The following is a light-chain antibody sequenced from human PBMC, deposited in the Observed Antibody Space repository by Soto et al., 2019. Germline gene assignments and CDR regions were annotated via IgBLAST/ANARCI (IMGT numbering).Light chain of an antibody. V-gene: IGLV2-14*01. CDR1: SSDVGGYNY. CDR2: DVS. J-gene: IGLJ2*01. CDR3: SSYTSSSTVV. Sequence: QSVLTQPASVSGSPGQSITISCTGTSSDVGGYNYVSWYQQHPGKAPKLMIYDVSNRPSGVSNRSSGSKSGNTASLTISGPQAEDEADYYCSSYTSSSTVVFGGGTKVTVL.